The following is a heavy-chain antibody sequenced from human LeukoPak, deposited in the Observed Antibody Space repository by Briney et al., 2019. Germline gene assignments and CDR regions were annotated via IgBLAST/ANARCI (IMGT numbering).Heavy chain of an antibody. CDR1: GLTLSNYN. CDR2: ISVGSDAT. V-gene: IGHV3-48*04. D-gene: IGHD3-10*01. Sequence: GGSLRLSCAASGLTLSNYNMNWVRQAPGKGPEWISYISVGSDATYYADAVRGRFTISRDTAKNSLILQMNSLRAGDTALYFCARDPYYNAYGAFDMWGQGTMVTVSS. CDR3: ARDPYYNAYGAFDM. J-gene: IGHJ3*02.